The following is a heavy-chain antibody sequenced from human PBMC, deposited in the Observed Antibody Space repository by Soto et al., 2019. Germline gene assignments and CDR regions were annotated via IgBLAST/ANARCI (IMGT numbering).Heavy chain of an antibody. J-gene: IGHJ6*03. CDR3: ARREQSDYYYMDV. CDR2: ISSNGVGT. Sequence: ESGGGLVQPGGSLRLSCAASGFTFRNYAMDWVRQAPGKVLEYVSGISSNGVGTYYANSVKDRFTISRDNSKNTLYLQMGSLRAEDMAVYYCARREQSDYYYMDVWGKGTSVTVSS. CDR1: GFTFRNYA. V-gene: IGHV3-64*01. D-gene: IGHD6-19*01.